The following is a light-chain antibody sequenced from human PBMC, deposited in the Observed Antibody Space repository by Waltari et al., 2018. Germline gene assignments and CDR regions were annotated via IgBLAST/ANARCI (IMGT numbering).Light chain of an antibody. CDR1: SGSIASNY. CDR2: EDN. Sequence: NFMLTQPHSVSESPGKTVTLSCTRSSGSIASNYVQWYQQRPGSSPTTVTYEDNQRPSGVPDRFSGSIDSSSTSASLTISGLKTEDEADYYCQSFDSSTVVFGGGTKLTVL. J-gene: IGLJ2*01. CDR3: QSFDSSTVV. V-gene: IGLV6-57*01.